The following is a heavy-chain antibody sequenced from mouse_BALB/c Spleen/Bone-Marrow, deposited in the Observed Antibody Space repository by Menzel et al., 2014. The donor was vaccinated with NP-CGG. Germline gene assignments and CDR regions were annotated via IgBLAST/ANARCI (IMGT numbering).Heavy chain of an antibody. CDR2: IDPANGNT. Sequence: VQLKQSGAELVKPGASVKLSCTASGFNIKDTYMHWVKQRPEQGLEWIGRIDPANGNTKYDPKFQGKATITADTSSNTAYLQLSSLTSEDTAVYYCARNGNYGAWFAYWGQGILVTVSA. CDR3: ARNGNYGAWFAY. CDR1: GFNIKDTY. D-gene: IGHD2-1*01. V-gene: IGHV14-3*02. J-gene: IGHJ3*01.